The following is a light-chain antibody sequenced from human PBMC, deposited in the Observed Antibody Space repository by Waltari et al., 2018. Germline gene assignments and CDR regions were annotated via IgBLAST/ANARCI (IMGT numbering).Light chain of an antibody. CDR2: DAS. J-gene: IGKJ3*01. Sequence: EIVLTQSPGTLSLSPGERATLSCRARQSVGSNFLAWYQQKPGQAPRLVILDASNRATGIPDRFSGSGSGTDFTLTISRLEPEDFAMYYCLHYHDSPHTFGPGTTVDIK. CDR1: QSVGSNF. V-gene: IGKV3-20*01. CDR3: LHYHDSPHT.